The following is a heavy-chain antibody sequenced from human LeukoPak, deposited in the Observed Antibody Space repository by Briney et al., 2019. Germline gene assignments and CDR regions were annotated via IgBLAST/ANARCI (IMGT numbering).Heavy chain of an antibody. CDR1: GGSFSGYY. Sequence: SETLSLTCAVYGGSFSGYYWSWIRQPPGKGLEWIGEINHSGSTNYNPSLKSRVTISVDTSKNQFSLKLSSVTAADTAVYYCARDMVRGVKYDYWGQGTLVTVSS. J-gene: IGHJ4*02. D-gene: IGHD3-10*01. CDR3: ARDMVRGVKYDY. CDR2: INHSGST. V-gene: IGHV4-34*01.